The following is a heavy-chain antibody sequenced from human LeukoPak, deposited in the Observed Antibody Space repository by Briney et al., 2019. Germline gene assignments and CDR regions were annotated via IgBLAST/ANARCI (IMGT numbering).Heavy chain of an antibody. CDR1: GFSFSTYC. CDR3: ARDPAHSSGPFDC. Sequence: PGGSLRLSCAASGFSFSTYCMNWVRQAPGKGLEWVSYIRSSGSTIYYADSVKGRFTISRDNAKNSLYLQMNSLRDEDTAVYYCARDPAHSSGPFDCWGQGTLVTVSS. CDR2: IRSSGSTI. V-gene: IGHV3-48*02. D-gene: IGHD3-22*01. J-gene: IGHJ4*02.